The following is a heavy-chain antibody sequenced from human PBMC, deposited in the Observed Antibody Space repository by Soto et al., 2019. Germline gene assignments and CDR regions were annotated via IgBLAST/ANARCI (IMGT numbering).Heavy chain of an antibody. CDR3: ARDKITGLFDY. Sequence: SETLSLTCSVSGGSVSSGNYYWTWIRQPPGTGLEWIGEINHTGSTNYNPSLKSRVTISVDTSKNQFSLKLTSVTAADTAVYYCARDKITGLFDYWGQGTLVTVSS. CDR1: GGSVSSGNYY. V-gene: IGHV4-39*07. D-gene: IGHD2-8*02. CDR2: INHTGST. J-gene: IGHJ4*02.